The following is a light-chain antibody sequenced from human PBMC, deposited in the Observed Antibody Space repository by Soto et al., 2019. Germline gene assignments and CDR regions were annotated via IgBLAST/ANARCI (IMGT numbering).Light chain of an antibody. CDR3: SSYTTSRTRV. Sequence: QSALTQPASVSGSPGQSITISCTGTSSDVGGYKFVSWYQQHPGTAPKLMIYEVSNRPSGVSNRFSGSKSGNTASLTISGLQAEDEADYYCSSYTTSRTRVFGGGTKVTVL. CDR2: EVS. J-gene: IGLJ3*02. CDR1: SSDVGGYKF. V-gene: IGLV2-14*01.